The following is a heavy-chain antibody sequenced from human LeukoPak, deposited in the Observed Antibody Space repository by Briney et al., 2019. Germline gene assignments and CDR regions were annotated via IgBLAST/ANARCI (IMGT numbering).Heavy chain of an antibody. Sequence: ASVKVSCKTSGYTFTTYGILWVRQAPGQELEWMGWINPNSGGTNYAQKFQGRVTMTRDTSISTAYMELSRLRSDDTAVYYCARSGYSYGLNGYWGQGTLVTVSS. CDR1: GYTFTTYG. J-gene: IGHJ4*02. D-gene: IGHD5-18*01. V-gene: IGHV1-2*02. CDR3: ARSGYSYGLNGY. CDR2: INPNSGGT.